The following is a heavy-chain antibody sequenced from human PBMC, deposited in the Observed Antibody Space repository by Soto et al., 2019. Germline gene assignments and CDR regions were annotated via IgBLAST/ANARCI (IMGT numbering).Heavy chain of an antibody. D-gene: IGHD2-2*01. CDR3: AKEPRPIVVVPAANYYYYGMDV. CDR2: INPSGGST. V-gene: IGHV1-46*03. Sequence: ASVKVSCKASGYTFTSYYMHWVRQAPGQGLEWMGIINPSGGSTSYAQKFQGRVTMTRDTSTSTVYMELSSLRSEDTAVYYCAKEPRPIVVVPAANYYYYGMDVWCQGTTVTGS. CDR1: GYTFTSYY. J-gene: IGHJ6*02.